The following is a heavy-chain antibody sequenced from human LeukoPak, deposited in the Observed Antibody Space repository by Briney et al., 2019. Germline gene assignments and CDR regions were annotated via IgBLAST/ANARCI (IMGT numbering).Heavy chain of an antibody. J-gene: IGHJ4*02. V-gene: IGHV1-18*01. CDR2: ISAYNGNT. Sequence: GASVKVSCKASGYTFTSYGISWVRQAPGQGLEWMGWISAYNGNTNYAQKLQGRVTMTTDTSTSTAYMELRSLRSDDTVVYYCARDLGFYGGNSNYFDYWGQGTLVTVSS. CDR1: GYTFTSYG. D-gene: IGHD4-23*01. CDR3: ARDLGFYGGNSNYFDY.